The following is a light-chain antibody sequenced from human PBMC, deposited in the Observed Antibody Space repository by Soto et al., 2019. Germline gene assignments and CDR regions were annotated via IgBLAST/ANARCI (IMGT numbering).Light chain of an antibody. Sequence: QSALTQPASVSGSPGQSITISCTGTSSDVGGYNYVSWYQQHPDKAPKLMIYEVSNRPSGVSNRFSGSKSGNTASLTISGLQAEDEADYYCSSYTSCSTPVFGGGTKLTVL. CDR3: SSYTSCSTPV. CDR1: SSDVGGYNY. V-gene: IGLV2-14*01. J-gene: IGLJ2*01. CDR2: EVS.